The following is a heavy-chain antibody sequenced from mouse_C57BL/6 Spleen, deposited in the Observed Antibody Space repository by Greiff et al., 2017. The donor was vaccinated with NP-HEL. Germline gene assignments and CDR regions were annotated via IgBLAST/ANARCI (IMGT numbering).Heavy chain of an antibody. CDR1: GYTFTDHT. D-gene: IGHD5-1*01. J-gene: IGHJ3*01. Sequence: VQLQQSDAELVKPGASVKISCKVSGYTFTDHTIHWMKQRPEQGLDWIGYIYPRDGSTKYNEKFKGKGTLTADKSSSTAYLHPNSLTSEDSAVYVAAREEYARLAYWGQGALVTVSA. V-gene: IGHV1-78*01. CDR2: IYPRDGST. CDR3: AREEYARLAY.